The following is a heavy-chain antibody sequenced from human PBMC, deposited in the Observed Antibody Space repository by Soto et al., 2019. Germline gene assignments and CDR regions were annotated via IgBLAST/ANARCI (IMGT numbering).Heavy chain of an antibody. V-gene: IGHV3-23*01. CDR2: ISGSGGST. Sequence: GGSLRLSCAASGFTFSSYAMSWVRQAPGKGLEWVSAISGSGGSTYYADSVKGRFTISRDNSKNTLYLQMNSLRAEDTAVYYCAKDPRLRRYFDWLYPAPRPFDYWGQGTLVTVSS. J-gene: IGHJ4*02. CDR1: GFTFSSYA. CDR3: AKDPRLRRYFDWLYPAPRPFDY. D-gene: IGHD3-9*01.